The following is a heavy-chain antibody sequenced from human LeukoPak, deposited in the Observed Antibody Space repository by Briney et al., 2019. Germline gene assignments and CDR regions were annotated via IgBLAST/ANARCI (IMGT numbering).Heavy chain of an antibody. J-gene: IGHJ4*02. Sequence: PSETLSLTCAVYGGSFSGYYWSWIRQPPGKGLEWIGEINHSGSTNYNPSLKSRVIMSVDTSKNQFSLDLSSVTAADTAVYYCARGATYSGSYYFHYWGQGTLVTVSS. CDR3: ARGATYSGSYYFHY. V-gene: IGHV4-34*01. D-gene: IGHD1-26*01. CDR1: GGSFSGYY. CDR2: INHSGST.